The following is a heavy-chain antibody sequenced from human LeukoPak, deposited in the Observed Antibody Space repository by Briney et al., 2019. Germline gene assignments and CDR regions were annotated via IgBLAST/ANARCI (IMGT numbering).Heavy chain of an antibody. D-gene: IGHD3-10*01. CDR1: GFTFSSHS. CDR2: ISSSSSYI. V-gene: IGHV3-21*01. J-gene: IGHJ6*02. CDR3: ARYYYGSGNFYYYYGMDV. Sequence: PGGSLRLSCAASGFTFSSHSMNWVRQAPGKGLEWVSSISSSSSYIYYADSVKGRFTISRDNAKNSLYLQMNSLRAEDTAVYYCARYYYGSGNFYYYYGMDVWGQGTTVTVSS.